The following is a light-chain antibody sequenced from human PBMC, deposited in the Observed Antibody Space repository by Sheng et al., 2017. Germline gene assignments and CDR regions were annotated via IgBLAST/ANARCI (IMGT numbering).Light chain of an antibody. CDR3: QAWDRSIAI. CDR2: QDK. V-gene: IGLV3-1*01. Sequence: YEVTQPPSVSVSPGQTATITCSSDRLGEKYVCWYQQKPGQSPVLVISQDKKRPSGIPDRFSGTNSGNTATLTIRGTQAMDEAEYYCQAWDRSIAIFGGGTKLSVL. CDR1: RLGEKY. J-gene: IGLJ2*01.